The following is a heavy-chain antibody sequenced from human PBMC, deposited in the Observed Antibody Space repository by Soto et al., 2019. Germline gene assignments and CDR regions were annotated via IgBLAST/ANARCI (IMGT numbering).Heavy chain of an antibody. CDR2: IYSGGTT. Sequence: EVQLVESGGGLVQPGGSLRLSCAASGLTVSSNYMSWVRQAPGKGLEWVSVIYSGGTTYYAASVEGRLTISRDNSKNTLYRQMNSLRAEDTAAYYCARNGDRSDYRGGFYPGGQGTLVTVSS. D-gene: IGHD3-22*01. CDR1: GLTVSSNY. CDR3: ARNGDRSDYRGGFYP. J-gene: IGHJ5*02. V-gene: IGHV3-66*01.